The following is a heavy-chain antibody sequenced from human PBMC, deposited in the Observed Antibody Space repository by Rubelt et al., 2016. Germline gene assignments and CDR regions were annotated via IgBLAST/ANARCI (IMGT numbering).Heavy chain of an antibody. D-gene: IGHD1-26*01. CDR1: GFTFSDYA. Sequence: LSCAASGFTFSDYALAWVRQAPGKGLEWVSSITASGGGTNYADSVKGRFTISRDNSKNTLYLQMNSLRAEDTAVYYCARDSGWARYYGMDVWGQGTTVTVSS. J-gene: IGHJ6*02. V-gene: IGHV3-23*01. CDR2: ITASGGGT. CDR3: ARDSGWARYYGMDV.